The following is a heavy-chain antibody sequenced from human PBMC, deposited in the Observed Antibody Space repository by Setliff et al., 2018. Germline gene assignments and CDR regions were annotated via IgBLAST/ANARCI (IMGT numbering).Heavy chain of an antibody. D-gene: IGHD3-10*01. CDR2: IIPIIGEP. Sequence: ASVKVSCKASGGTFNTYGLSWVRQAPGQGLEWMGGIIPIIGEPNYAQKFQGRVTITADESTSTAYMEPRSLKSEDTAVYYYAREALQRAGLYFFDIWGQGMLVTVSS. V-gene: IGHV1-69*13. CDR3: AREALQRAGLYFFDI. CDR1: GGTFNTYG. J-gene: IGHJ4*02.